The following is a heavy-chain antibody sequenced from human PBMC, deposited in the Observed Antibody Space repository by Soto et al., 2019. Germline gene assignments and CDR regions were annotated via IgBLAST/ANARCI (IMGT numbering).Heavy chain of an antibody. CDR2: IYYSGST. J-gene: IGHJ4*02. CDR1: GGSISSSSYY. Sequence: QLQLQESGPGLVKPSETLSLTCTVSGGSISSSSYYWGWIRQPPGKGLEWIGGIYYSGSTYYNPSLKSRVTISVDTSKNHCSLNLSTVTAADTAVYYCASRNWNYDYWNVKWGQGTLVTVSS. V-gene: IGHV4-39*02. D-gene: IGHD1-7*01. CDR3: ASRNWNYDYWNVK.